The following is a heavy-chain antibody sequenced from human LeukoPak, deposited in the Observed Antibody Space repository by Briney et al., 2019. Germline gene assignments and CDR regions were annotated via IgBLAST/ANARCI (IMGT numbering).Heavy chain of an antibody. J-gene: IGHJ4*02. D-gene: IGHD2-2*01. V-gene: IGHV4-31*03. CDR2: IYYSGST. CDR1: GGSISSGGYY. CDR3: ARAGYQLLDFDY. Sequence: PSETLSLTRTVSGGSISSGGYYWSWIRQHPGKGLEWIGYIYYSGSTYYNPSLKSRVTISVDTSKNQFSLKLSSVTAADTAVYYCARAGYQLLDFDYWGQGTLVTVSS.